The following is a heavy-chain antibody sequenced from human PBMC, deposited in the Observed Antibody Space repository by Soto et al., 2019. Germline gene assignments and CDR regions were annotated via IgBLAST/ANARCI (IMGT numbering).Heavy chain of an antibody. Sequence: QVQLVESGGGVVQPGRSLRLSCAASGFTFSSYAMHWVRQAPGKGLEWVAVISYDGGNKYYADSVKGRFTISRDNSKNTLYLQMNSLGAEDTAVYYCARATVSTYYFYGMDVWGQGTTVTVSS. CDR1: GFTFSSYA. D-gene: IGHD4-17*01. CDR3: ARATVSTYYFYGMDV. CDR2: ISYDGGNK. J-gene: IGHJ6*02. V-gene: IGHV3-30-3*01.